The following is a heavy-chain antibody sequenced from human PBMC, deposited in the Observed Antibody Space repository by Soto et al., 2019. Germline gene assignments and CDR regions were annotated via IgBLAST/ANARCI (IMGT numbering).Heavy chain of an antibody. D-gene: IGHD1-26*01. CDR3: ARRGAFPSWFDP. J-gene: IGHJ5*02. V-gene: IGHV5-51*01. CDR2: IYPGDSDT. CDR1: GYSFTSYW. Sequence: GESLKISCKGSGYSFTSYWIGWVRQMPGKGLEWMGIIYPGDSDTKYSPSFEGQVTISVDKSISTAYLQWSSLKASDTAMYYCARRGAFPSWFDPWGQGTLVTSPQ.